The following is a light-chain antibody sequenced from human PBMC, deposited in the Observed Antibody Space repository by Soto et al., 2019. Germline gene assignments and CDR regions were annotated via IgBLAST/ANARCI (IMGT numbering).Light chain of an antibody. CDR1: QSISSW. Sequence: DIQMTQSPSTLSASVGDRVTITCRASQSISSWLAWYQQKPGKAPKLLIYNSSSLKSGVSSRFSGSGSGTEFTLTISSLQPDDFAPYYCQQYNSYSLSSFGQGTKLEIK. CDR3: QQYNSYSLSS. V-gene: IGKV1-5*01. CDR2: NSS. J-gene: IGKJ2*01.